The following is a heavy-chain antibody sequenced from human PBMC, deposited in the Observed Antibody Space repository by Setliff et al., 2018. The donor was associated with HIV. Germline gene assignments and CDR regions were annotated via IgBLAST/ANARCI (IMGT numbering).Heavy chain of an antibody. J-gene: IGHJ4*02. CDR3: AREAVDDYARYFDY. Sequence: SETLSLTCTVSGGSFIGSSFQSTWIRQTPGKGLEWIADIAYSGTTMYTNYNPSLKSRVTISVDTSKNQFSLELSSVTAADTAVYYCAREAVDDYARYFDYWGQGSLVTVSS. D-gene: IGHD4-17*01. CDR1: GGSFIGSSFQ. V-gene: IGHV4-61*01. CDR2: IAYSGTT.